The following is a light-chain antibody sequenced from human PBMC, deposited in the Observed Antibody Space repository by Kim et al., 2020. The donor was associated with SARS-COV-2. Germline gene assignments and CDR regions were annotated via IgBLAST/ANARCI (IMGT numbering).Light chain of an antibody. Sequence: VSPGQTASITCSGYKLENKYVYWYQHKPGQSPVLVIYQDTRRPSGIPERLSGSISDNTATLTISGTQAMDEADYYCQVWDTNTVLFGGGTQLTVL. V-gene: IGLV3-1*01. CDR3: QVWDTNTVL. CDR2: QDT. J-gene: IGLJ3*02. CDR1: KLENKY.